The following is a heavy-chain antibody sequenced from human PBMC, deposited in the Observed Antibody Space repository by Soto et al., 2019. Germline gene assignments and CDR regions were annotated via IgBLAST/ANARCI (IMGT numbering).Heavy chain of an antibody. V-gene: IGHV3-23*01. J-gene: IGHJ6*02. CDR1: GFTFSSYA. D-gene: IGHD3-3*01. CDR3: AKDRVTIFGVVIRAKRNYYGMDV. Sequence: GSLRLSCAASGFTFSSYAMSWVRQAPGKGLEWVSAISGSGCSTYYADSVKGRFTISRDNSKNTLYLQMNSLRAEDTAVYYCAKDRVTIFGVVIRAKRNYYGMDVWGQGTTVTVSS. CDR2: ISGSGCST.